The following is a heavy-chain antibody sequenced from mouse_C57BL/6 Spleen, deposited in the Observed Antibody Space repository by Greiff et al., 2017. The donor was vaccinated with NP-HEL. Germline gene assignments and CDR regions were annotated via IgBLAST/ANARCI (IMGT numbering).Heavy chain of an antibody. CDR2: ISSGGSYT. CDR3: ARPPIDYGSSYWYFDV. D-gene: IGHD1-1*01. CDR1: GFTFSSYG. Sequence: EVHLVESGGDLVKPGGSLKLSCAASGFTFSSYGMSWVRQTPDKRLEWVATISSGGSYTYYLDSVKGRFTISRDNAKNTLYLQMSSLKSEDTAMYYGARPPIDYGSSYWYFDVWGTGTTVTVSS. V-gene: IGHV5-6*01. J-gene: IGHJ1*03.